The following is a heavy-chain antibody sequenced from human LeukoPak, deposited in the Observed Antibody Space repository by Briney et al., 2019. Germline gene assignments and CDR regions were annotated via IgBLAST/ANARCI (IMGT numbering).Heavy chain of an antibody. CDR1: GFTFSSYW. D-gene: IGHD2-15*01. V-gene: IGHV3-7*01. CDR3: ASRSSVAASGPG. J-gene: IGHJ4*02. Sequence: TGGSLRLSCAASGFTFSSYWMSWVRQAPGKGLEWVANIDQDGSEKYYVDSVKGRFTISGDNAKNSLYLQMSSLRAEDTALYYCASRSSVAASGPGWGQGTLVTVSS. CDR2: IDQDGSEK.